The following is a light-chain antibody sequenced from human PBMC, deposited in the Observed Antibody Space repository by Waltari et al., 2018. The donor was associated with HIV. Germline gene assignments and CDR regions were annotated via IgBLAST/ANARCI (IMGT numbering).Light chain of an antibody. CDR1: SSDVGGSNA. V-gene: IGLV2-14*01. CDR2: EVS. J-gene: IGLJ2*01. CDR3: SSYTSSDTVV. Sequence: QSALTQPASASGPTGPSIRIYCTGTSSDVGGSNAVPWYQQHPAKAPKLVILEVSNRPSGVSNRFSGSKSGNRASLTISGLQAEDEAYYYCSSYTSSDTVVFGGGTKVTVL.